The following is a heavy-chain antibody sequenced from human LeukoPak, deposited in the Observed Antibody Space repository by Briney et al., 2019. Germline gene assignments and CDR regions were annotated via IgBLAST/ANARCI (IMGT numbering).Heavy chain of an antibody. D-gene: IGHD3-22*01. V-gene: IGHV3-49*04. CDR3: TREREDDSSGYPDAFDI. Sequence: GRSLRLSCSASGFTFGDYAMTWVRQAPGQGLEWVGFIKRKAYGGTTEYAASVKGRFTISRDDSKSIAYLQMNSPKTEDTAVYYCTREREDDSSGYPDAFDIWGQGTMVSVST. J-gene: IGHJ3*02. CDR2: IKRKAYGGTT. CDR1: GFTFGDYA.